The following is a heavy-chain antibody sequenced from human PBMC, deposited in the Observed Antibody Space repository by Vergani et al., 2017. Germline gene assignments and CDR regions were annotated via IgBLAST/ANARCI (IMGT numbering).Heavy chain of an antibody. J-gene: IGHJ6*02. CDR1: GGSFSGYY. Sequence: QVQLQQWGAGLLKPSETLSLTCAVYGGSFSGYYWSWIRQPPGKGLVWFGEINHSGSTNYNSSLKSRVTISVDTSKNQFSLKLSSVTAADTAVYYCARANYYDSSGXYYGRYYYYYGMDVWGQGTTVTVSS. V-gene: IGHV4-34*01. D-gene: IGHD3-22*01. CDR2: INHSGST. CDR3: ARANYYDSSGXYYGRYYYYYGMDV.